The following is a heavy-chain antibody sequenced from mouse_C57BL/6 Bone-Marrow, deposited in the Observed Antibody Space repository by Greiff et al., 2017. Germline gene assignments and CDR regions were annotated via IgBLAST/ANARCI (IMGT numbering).Heavy chain of an antibody. D-gene: IGHD1-1*01. V-gene: IGHV1-7*01. Sequence: QVQLQQPGAELAKPGASVKLSCKASGYTFTSYWMHWVKQRPGQGLEWIGYINPSGGYPKYNQKFKDKATLTADKSSSTAYMQLSSLTYEDSAVYDGARWGTTVVRYFDVWGTGTTVTVSA. CDR2: INPSGGYP. CDR1: GYTFTSYW. CDR3: ARWGTTVVRYFDV. J-gene: IGHJ1*03.